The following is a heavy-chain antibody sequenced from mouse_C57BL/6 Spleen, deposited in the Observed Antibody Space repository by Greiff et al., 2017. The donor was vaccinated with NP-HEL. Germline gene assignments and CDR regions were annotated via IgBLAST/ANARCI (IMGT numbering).Heavy chain of an antibody. CDR1: GFSLTSYG. CDR3: AKHDGYRFAY. CDR2: ICGGGST. J-gene: IGHJ3*01. D-gene: IGHD1-2*01. V-gene: IGHV2-9*01. Sequence: QVQLKESGPGLVAPSQSLSITCTVSGFSLTSYGVDWVRQPPGKGLEWLGVICGGGSTNYNSALMSRLSISKDNSKSQVFLKMNSLQTEDTAMYYCAKHDGYRFAYWGQGTLVTVSA.